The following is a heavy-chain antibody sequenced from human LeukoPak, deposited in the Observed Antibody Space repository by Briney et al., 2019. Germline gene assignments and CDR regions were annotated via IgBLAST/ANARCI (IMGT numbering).Heavy chain of an antibody. CDR2: INPSGGST. D-gene: IGHD6-19*01. CDR3: ARETVAGLFDY. CDR1: GYTFTGYY. V-gene: IGHV1-46*01. J-gene: IGHJ4*02. Sequence: ASVKVSCKASGYTFTGYYMHWVRQAPGQGLEWMGIINPSGGSTSYAQKFQGRVTMTRDTSTSTVYMELSSLRSEDTAVYYCARETVAGLFDYWGQGTLVTVSS.